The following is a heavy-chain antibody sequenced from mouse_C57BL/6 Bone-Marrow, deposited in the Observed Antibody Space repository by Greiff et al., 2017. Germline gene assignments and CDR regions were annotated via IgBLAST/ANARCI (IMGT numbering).Heavy chain of an antibody. Sequence: EVMLVESGGGLVKPGGSLKLSCAASGFTFSSYAMPWVRQTPEKRLEWVATISDGGSYTYYPDNVKGRFTLSKDNAKNNLYLQMSHLKSEDTAMYYCARGDGYPRAMDYWGQGTSVTVSS. CDR1: GFTFSSYA. J-gene: IGHJ4*01. CDR2: ISDGGSYT. V-gene: IGHV5-4*03. CDR3: ARGDGYPRAMDY. D-gene: IGHD2-3*01.